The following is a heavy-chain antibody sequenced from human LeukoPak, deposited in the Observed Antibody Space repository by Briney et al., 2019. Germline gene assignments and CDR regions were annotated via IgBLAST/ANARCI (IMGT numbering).Heavy chain of an antibody. CDR3: ARDRQYSSGWYEDY. Sequence: GGSLRLSCAASGFTFSRYWMSWVRQAPGKGLEWVAVISYDGSNKYYADSVEGRFTISRDNSKNTLYLQMNSLRAEDTAVYYCARDRQYSSGWYEDYWGQGTLVTVSS. J-gene: IGHJ4*02. CDR2: ISYDGSNK. V-gene: IGHV3-30-3*01. CDR1: GFTFSRYW. D-gene: IGHD6-19*01.